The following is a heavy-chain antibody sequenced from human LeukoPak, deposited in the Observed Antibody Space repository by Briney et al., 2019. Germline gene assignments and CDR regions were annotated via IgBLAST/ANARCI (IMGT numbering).Heavy chain of an antibody. CDR2: VSGSGGST. V-gene: IGHV3-23*01. J-gene: IGHJ3*02. CDR3: AKDSGIAVAGTLRAFDI. Sequence: GGSLRLSCAASGFTSSSYAMSWVRQAPGKGLEWVSAVSGSGGSTYHADSVKGRFTISRDNSKNTVYLQMSSLRAEDTAVYYCAKDSGIAVAGTLRAFDIWGQGTMVTVSS. D-gene: IGHD6-19*01. CDR1: GFTSSSYA.